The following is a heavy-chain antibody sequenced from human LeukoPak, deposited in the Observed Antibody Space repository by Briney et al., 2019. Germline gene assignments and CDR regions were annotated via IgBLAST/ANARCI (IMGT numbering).Heavy chain of an antibody. J-gene: IGHJ6*02. Sequence: PGGSLRLSCAASGFTFSSYAMSWVRQAPGKGLEWVSAISGGGGSTYYADSVKGRFTISRDNSKNTLYLQMNSLRAEDTAVYYCARCSSTSCYGYYYYGMDVWGQGTTVTVSS. CDR1: GFTFSSYA. CDR2: ISGGGGST. V-gene: IGHV3-23*01. CDR3: ARCSSTSCYGYYYYGMDV. D-gene: IGHD2-2*01.